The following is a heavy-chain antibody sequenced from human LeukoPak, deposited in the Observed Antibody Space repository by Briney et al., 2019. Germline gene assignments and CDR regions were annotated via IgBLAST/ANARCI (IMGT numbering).Heavy chain of an antibody. CDR2: IDYSGST. V-gene: IGHV4-59*08. CDR1: GGSISSYY. Sequence: SETLSLTCTVSGGSISSYYWSWIRQPPGKGLKWIGYIDYSGSTNYNPSLKSRVTISVDTSKSQFSLKLSSVTAADTAVYYCARLGVPYAFDIWGQGTMVTVSS. D-gene: IGHD3-3*01. J-gene: IGHJ3*02. CDR3: ARLGVPYAFDI.